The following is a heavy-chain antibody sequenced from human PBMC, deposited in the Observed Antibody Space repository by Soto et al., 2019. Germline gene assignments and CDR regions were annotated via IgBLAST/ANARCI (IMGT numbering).Heavy chain of an antibody. V-gene: IGHV3-7*01. CDR2: IKQDGSEK. CDR1: GFTFSSYW. Sequence: GGSLRLSCAASGFTFSSYWMSWVRQAPGKGLEWVANIKQDGSEKYYVDSVKGRFTISRDNAKNSLYLQMNSLRAEDTAVYYCASRVIGRWYSSSWYDYWGQGTLVTVSS. J-gene: IGHJ4*02. CDR3: ASRVIGRWYSSSWYDY. D-gene: IGHD6-13*01.